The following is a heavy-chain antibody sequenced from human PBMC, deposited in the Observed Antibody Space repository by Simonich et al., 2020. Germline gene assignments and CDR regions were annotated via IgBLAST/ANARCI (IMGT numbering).Heavy chain of an antibody. D-gene: IGHD2-15*01. Sequence: QVQLVQSVAEVKKPGASVKVSCKASGYTFTSYGISWVRQAPGQGLEWMGWNSDYKGNQNYALKLQGRDTRTTDTSTSTAYMEVRGLRSDDTAVYYGARASRGTWWYYYFDYWGQGTLVTVSS. V-gene: IGHV1-18*01. CDR3: ARASRGTWWYYYFDY. CDR2: NSDYKGNQ. J-gene: IGHJ4*02. CDR1: GYTFTSYG.